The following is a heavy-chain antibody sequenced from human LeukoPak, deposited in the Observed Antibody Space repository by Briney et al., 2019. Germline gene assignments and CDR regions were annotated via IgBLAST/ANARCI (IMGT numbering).Heavy chain of an antibody. CDR2: IYNSGST. CDR3: ARDTDSSGYYDS. V-gene: IGHV4-59*02. CDR1: GGSVSSYY. J-gene: IGHJ5*01. D-gene: IGHD3-22*01. Sequence: SETLSLTCIVSGGSVSSYYWTWIRQPPGKGLEWIGYIYNSGSTNYNPSLKSRVTISVDTSKNQFSLKLSSVTAADTAVYYCARDTDSSGYYDSWGQGTLVTVSS.